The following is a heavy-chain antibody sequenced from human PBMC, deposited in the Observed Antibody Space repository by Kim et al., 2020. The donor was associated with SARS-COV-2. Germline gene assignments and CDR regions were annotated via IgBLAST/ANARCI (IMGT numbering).Heavy chain of an antibody. V-gene: IGHV5-51*01. Sequence: GESLKISCEVSGYSFTDYWIGWVRQMPGKGLEWMGIIYPDDSDVRYGPSFQGQATSSADKSVNTAYLHGSSLKAADTAIYYCARLTGFYYGSETFSFPYSDSWGRGTLVTVSS. CDR3: ARLTGFYYGSETFSFPYSDS. J-gene: IGHJ4*02. CDR1: GYSFTDYW. D-gene: IGHD3-10*01. CDR2: IYPDDSDV.